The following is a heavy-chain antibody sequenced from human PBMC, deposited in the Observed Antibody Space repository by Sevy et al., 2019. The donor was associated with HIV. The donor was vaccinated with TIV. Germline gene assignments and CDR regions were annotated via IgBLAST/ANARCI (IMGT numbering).Heavy chain of an antibody. Sequence: GGSLRLSCAASGFTFSKYSMSWVRQPPGKGLEWVSTLSFGCGEINYADSVKGRFTISSDNSKNSVYLQMNNLRPEDTAVYYCAREGCTKPHDYWGQGTLVTVSS. D-gene: IGHD2-8*01. CDR3: AREGCTKPHDY. CDR1: GFTFSKYS. CDR2: LSFGCGEI. J-gene: IGHJ4*02. V-gene: IGHV3-23*01.